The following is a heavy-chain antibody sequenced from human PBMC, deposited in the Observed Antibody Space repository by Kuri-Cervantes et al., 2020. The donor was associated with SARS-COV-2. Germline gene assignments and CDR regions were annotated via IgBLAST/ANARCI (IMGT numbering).Heavy chain of an antibody. Sequence: ESLKISCTVSGYSISSGYYWGWIRQPPGKGLEWIGSIYYSGSTYYNPSLKSRVTISVDTSKNQFSLKLSSVTAADTAVYYCARVWCSSTSCYYFDYWGQGTLVTVSS. CDR2: IYYSGST. CDR1: GYSISSGYY. J-gene: IGHJ4*02. D-gene: IGHD2-2*01. CDR3: ARVWCSSTSCYYFDY. V-gene: IGHV4-38-2*02.